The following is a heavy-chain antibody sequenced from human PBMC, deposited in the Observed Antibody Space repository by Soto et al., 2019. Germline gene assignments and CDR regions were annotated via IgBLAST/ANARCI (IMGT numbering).Heavy chain of an antibody. CDR1: GGSIKTSSFY. J-gene: IGHJ4*02. CDR3: ARVDFYDSSGYYYLFDR. CDR2: VYYSGTT. Sequence: SETLSLTCTVSGGSIKTSSFYWGWIRQPPGKGLEWIGSVYYSGTTYYSPSLRSRVTISVDTSKNQFSLKLISVTAADTAVYYCARVDFYDSSGYYYLFDRWGRGTLVTVSS. D-gene: IGHD3-22*01. V-gene: IGHV4-39*01.